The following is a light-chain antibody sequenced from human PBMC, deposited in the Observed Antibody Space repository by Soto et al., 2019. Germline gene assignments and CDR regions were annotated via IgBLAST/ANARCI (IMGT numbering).Light chain of an antibody. CDR2: DAS. Sequence: TQSPSTLSASVVRTVSVTCLAIQGISGCLAWYQQKPGKAPKLLIYDASALPRGVPSRFSGSGSGTDFTLTISCLQSEDFATYFCQQYYSYPPTFGQGTKVDIK. CDR3: QQYYSYPPT. V-gene: IGKV1-8*01. J-gene: IGKJ1*01. CDR1: QGISGC.